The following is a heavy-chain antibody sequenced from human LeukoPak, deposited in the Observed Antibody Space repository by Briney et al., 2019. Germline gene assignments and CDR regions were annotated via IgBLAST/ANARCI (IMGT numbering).Heavy chain of an antibody. Sequence: SETLSLTCTVSGGSISSYYWNWIRQPPGKGLDYIGEIDHSGNTNYNPSLKSRVTISVDTSKNQFSLRLSSVTAADTAVYYCAIFYYGSGGYLSDVWGQGTMVTVSS. J-gene: IGHJ3*01. CDR3: AIFYYGSGGYLSDV. CDR1: GGSISSYY. D-gene: IGHD3-22*01. CDR2: IDHSGNT. V-gene: IGHV4-34*01.